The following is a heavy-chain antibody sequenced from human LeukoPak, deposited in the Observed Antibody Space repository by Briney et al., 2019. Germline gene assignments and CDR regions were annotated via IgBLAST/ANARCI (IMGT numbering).Heavy chain of an antibody. Sequence: GGSLRLSGAASGFTFSSYAMSWVRQAPGQGLEWVSAISDSGGNTYYADSVKGRFTISRDNSKNTLYLQMNSLRAEDTAVYYCAKQDIRSSAWYDWGQGTLVTVSS. CDR3: AKQDIRSSAWYD. CDR2: ISDSGGNT. J-gene: IGHJ4*02. CDR1: GFTFSSYA. V-gene: IGHV3-23*01. D-gene: IGHD6-19*01.